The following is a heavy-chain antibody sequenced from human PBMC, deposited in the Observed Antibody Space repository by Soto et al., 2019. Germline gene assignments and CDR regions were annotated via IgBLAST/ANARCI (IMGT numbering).Heavy chain of an antibody. D-gene: IGHD3-22*01. J-gene: IGHJ4*03. Sequence: SETLSLTCTASGGSISSYYWSWIRQPPGKGLEWIGYIYYSGSTNYNPSPKSGVTLSVDTSKNHFSLQLSYVTAAEADVYYCARYRPYYYDSSGYYSVFDYWRQGTTVTVSS. CDR2: IYYSGST. CDR3: ARYRPYYYDSSGYYSVFDY. CDR1: GGSISSYY. V-gene: IGHV4-59*01.